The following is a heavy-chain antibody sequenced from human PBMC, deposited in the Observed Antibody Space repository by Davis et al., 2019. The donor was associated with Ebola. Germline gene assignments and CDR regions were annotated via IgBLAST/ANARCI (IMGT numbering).Heavy chain of an antibody. Sequence: GESLKISCADSAITFSSYAMTWVRQAPGKGLEWASAISGSGGNTYYADSVKGRFTISRDNSKKTMYLQMNSLRGEDTAVYYCARSGLSFGVVKYHYGMDAWGKGTTVTVSS. J-gene: IGHJ6*04. CDR3: ARSGLSFGVVKYHYGMDA. V-gene: IGHV3-23*01. D-gene: IGHD3-3*01. CDR2: ISGSGGNT. CDR1: AITFSSYA.